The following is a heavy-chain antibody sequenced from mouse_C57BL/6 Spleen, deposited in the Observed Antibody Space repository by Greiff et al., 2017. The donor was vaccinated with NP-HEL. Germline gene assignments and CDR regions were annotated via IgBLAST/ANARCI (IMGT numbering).Heavy chain of an antibody. J-gene: IGHJ4*01. CDR2: IDPSDSYT. Sequence: QVQLQQPGAELVMPGASVKLSCKASGYTFTSYWMHWVKQRPGQGLEWIGEIDPSDSYTNYNPKFKGKSTLTVDKSSSTAYMQLSSRTSEDSAVYYCARYYYGSSYYAMDYWGQGTSVTVSS. V-gene: IGHV1-69*01. D-gene: IGHD1-1*01. CDR3: ARYYYGSSYYAMDY. CDR1: GYTFTSYW.